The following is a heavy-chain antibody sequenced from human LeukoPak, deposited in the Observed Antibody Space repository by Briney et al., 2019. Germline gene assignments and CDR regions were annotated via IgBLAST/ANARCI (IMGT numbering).Heavy chain of an antibody. Sequence: ASVKVSCKASGYTFTGYYMHWVRQAPGQGLEWMGWINPNSGGTNYAQRFQGRVTMTRDTSISKAYMELSRLRSDDTAVYYCARDFWGVVPDAMLHYWGQGTLVTVSS. CDR3: ARDFWGVVPDAMLHY. CDR1: GYTFTGYY. V-gene: IGHV1-2*02. D-gene: IGHD2-2*01. CDR2: INPNSGGT. J-gene: IGHJ4*02.